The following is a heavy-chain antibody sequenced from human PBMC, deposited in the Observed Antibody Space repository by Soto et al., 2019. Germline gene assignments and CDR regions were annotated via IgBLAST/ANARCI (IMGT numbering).Heavy chain of an antibody. J-gene: IGHJ4*02. CDR2: ISSSSNTI. D-gene: IGHD2-21*02. V-gene: IGHV3-48*01. CDR1: GFIFSNYN. CDR3: ARPSCGGDCYSPVY. Sequence: EVQLVESGGGLVQPGGSLRLSCAASGFIFSNYNMHWVRQAPGKGLEWVSYISSSSNTIYYADSVKGRFTISRDNAKNSLYLQMNSLRAEDTAVYYCARPSCGGDCYSPVYWGQGTLVIVSS.